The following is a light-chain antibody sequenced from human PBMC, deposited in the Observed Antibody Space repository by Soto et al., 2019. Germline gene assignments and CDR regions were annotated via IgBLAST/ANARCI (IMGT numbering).Light chain of an antibody. CDR3: QQYKNWPPIT. J-gene: IGKJ5*01. Sequence: ETMMTPSPDTPSVSLGERATLSRRASQSLSSSLAWYQQKPGQAPRLLIYGASTRATGIPARFSGSGSGTEFTLTISSLQSEDFAVYYCQQYKNWPPITFGQGTRLEIK. CDR2: GAS. V-gene: IGKV3-15*01. CDR1: QSLSSS.